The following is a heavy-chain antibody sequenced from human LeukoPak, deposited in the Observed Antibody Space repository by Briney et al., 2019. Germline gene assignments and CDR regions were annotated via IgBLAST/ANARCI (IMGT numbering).Heavy chain of an antibody. CDR2: ISFDGSNE. CDR1: GFTFSSYG. Sequence: GRSLRLSCAASGFTFSSYGMHWVRQSPGRGLEWLSFISFDGSNEFYADSLKGRFTISRDNSKDTLYLQMDSLRAEDTALYYCARAYDSGPAGHLVYWGQGTLVTVSS. CDR3: ARAYDSGPAGHLVY. D-gene: IGHD1-1*01. V-gene: IGHV3-30*03. J-gene: IGHJ4*02.